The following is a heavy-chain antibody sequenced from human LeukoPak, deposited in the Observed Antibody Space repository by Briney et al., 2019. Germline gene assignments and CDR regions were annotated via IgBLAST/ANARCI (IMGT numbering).Heavy chain of an antibody. CDR1: GFTFSTYT. V-gene: IGHV3-21*01. CDR2: ISSRSSYI. J-gene: IGHJ3*02. D-gene: IGHD2-15*01. Sequence: GGSLRLSCAASGFTFSTYTMNWVRQAPGKGLEWVSSISSRSSYIYYADSVKGRFTISRDNAKNSLYLQMNSLRAEDTAVYYCARDRVAVEAFDIWGQGTMVTVSS. CDR3: ARDRVAVEAFDI.